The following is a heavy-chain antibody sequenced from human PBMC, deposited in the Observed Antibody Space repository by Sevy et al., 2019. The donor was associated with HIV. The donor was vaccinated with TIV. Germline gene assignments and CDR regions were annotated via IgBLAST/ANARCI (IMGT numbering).Heavy chain of an antibody. CDR2: IRSKAYGGTT. CDR1: GFTFGDYA. J-gene: IGHJ4*02. CDR3: TRQQSHDYGDYSDY. V-gene: IGHV3-49*03. Sequence: GGSLRLSCTASGFTFGDYAMSWFRQAPGKGLEWVGFIRSKAYGGTTENAASVKGRFTISRDDSKSIAYLQMNSLKTEDTAVYYCTRQQSHDYGDYSDYWGQGTLVTVSS. D-gene: IGHD4-17*01.